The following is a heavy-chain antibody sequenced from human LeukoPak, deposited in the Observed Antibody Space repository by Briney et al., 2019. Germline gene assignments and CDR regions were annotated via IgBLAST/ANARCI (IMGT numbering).Heavy chain of an antibody. Sequence: ASVKVSCKVPGYTFTGYYLHWLRQAPGQGLEWMGRINPDSGGTNYAQKFQGRVTMTRDTSINTAYMDLSSLRSDDTAVYYCARGPSGSDYWGQGTLVTVSS. D-gene: IGHD3-10*01. CDR1: GYTFTGYY. CDR2: INPDSGGT. CDR3: ARGPSGSDY. J-gene: IGHJ4*02. V-gene: IGHV1-2*06.